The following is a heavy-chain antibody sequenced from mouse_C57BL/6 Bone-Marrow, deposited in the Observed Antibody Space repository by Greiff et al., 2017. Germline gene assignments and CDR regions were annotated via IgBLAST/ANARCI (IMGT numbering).Heavy chain of an antibody. Sequence: QVQLQQSGAELVKPGASVKISCKASGYAFSSYWMNRVKQRPGKGLEWIGQIYPGDGDTNYNGKFKGKGTLTADKTSSTAYMQLSSLTSEDAAVYYCAGSHYYSGSSFDYWGQSTTLTVSA. V-gene: IGHV1-80*01. CDR1: GYAFSSYW. CDR3: AGSHYYSGSSFDY. J-gene: IGHJ2*01. D-gene: IGHD1-1*01. CDR2: IYPGDGDT.